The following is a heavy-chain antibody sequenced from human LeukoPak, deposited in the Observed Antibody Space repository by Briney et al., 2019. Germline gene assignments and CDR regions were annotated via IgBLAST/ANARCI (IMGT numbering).Heavy chain of an antibody. J-gene: IGHJ4*02. CDR1: GFTFNDYY. CDR3: AKDLGWIQFGY. Sequence: KPGGSLRLSCAASGFTFNDYYMSWIRQAPGKGLEWISFISDSGTTTYYTDSVKGRFTISRDNSKNTVYPQVRSLRAEDTAVYYCAKDLGWIQFGYWGQGALVTVSS. D-gene: IGHD5-18*01. V-gene: IGHV3-11*01. CDR2: ISDSGTTT.